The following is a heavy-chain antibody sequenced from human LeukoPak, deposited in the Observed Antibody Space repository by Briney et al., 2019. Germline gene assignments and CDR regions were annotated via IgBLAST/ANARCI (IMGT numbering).Heavy chain of an antibody. Sequence: GASVKVSCKASGYTFTSYGISWVRQAPGQGLEWMGWINPNSGGTNYAQKFQGWVTMTRDTSISTAYMELSRLRSDDTAVYYCARVYCSSTSCYFDYWGQGTLVTVSS. J-gene: IGHJ4*02. CDR2: INPNSGGT. CDR1: GYTFTSYG. V-gene: IGHV1-2*04. D-gene: IGHD2-2*01. CDR3: ARVYCSSTSCYFDY.